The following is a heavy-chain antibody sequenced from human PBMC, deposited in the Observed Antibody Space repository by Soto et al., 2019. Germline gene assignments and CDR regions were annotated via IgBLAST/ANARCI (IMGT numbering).Heavy chain of an antibody. Sequence: EVQLVESGGGLVQPGGSLRLSCAASGFTFSSYWMSWVRQAPGKGLEWVANIKQDGSEKYYVDSVKGRFTISRDNAKNSLYLQINSLRAEDTAVYYCARVSEVTMVRGGSAYYYYGMDVWGQGTTVTVSS. CDR2: IKQDGSEK. CDR1: GFTFSSYW. J-gene: IGHJ6*02. V-gene: IGHV3-7*03. CDR3: ARVSEVTMVRGGSAYYYYGMDV. D-gene: IGHD3-10*01.